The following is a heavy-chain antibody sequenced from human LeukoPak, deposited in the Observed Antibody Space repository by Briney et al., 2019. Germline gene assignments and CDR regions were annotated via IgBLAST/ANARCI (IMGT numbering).Heavy chain of an antibody. D-gene: IGHD6-13*01. V-gene: IGHV3-30*18. CDR1: GFTFSSYG. Sequence: GGSLRLSCAASGFTFSSYGMHWVRQAPGKGLEWVAVITYDGSNKYYADSVKGRFTISRDDSKNTLYVQMNSLRAEDTAVYYCAKDHGGIAIWGQGTMVTVSS. CDR2: ITYDGSNK. CDR3: AKDHGGIAI. J-gene: IGHJ3*02.